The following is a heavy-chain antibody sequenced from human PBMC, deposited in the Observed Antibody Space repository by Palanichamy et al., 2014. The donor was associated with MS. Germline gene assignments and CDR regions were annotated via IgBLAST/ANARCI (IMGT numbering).Heavy chain of an antibody. V-gene: IGHV3-23*04. Sequence: EVQLVESGGGLVQPGGSLRLSCAASTFSFSSYAVNWVRQAPGKGLEWVSVISGTVGGTSSADSVKGQLITIYADSVRGRFTISRDDSKRMLYLQMNSLTAEDTAIYYCAIQTLPGTTDYWGQGTLVIVSS. CDR2: ISGTVGGT. CDR1: TFSFSSYA. D-gene: IGHD1-14*01. J-gene: IGHJ4*02. CDR3: AIQTLPGTTDY.